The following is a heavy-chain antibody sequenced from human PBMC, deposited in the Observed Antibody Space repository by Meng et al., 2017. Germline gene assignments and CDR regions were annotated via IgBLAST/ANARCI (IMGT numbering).Heavy chain of an antibody. J-gene: IGHJ4*02. D-gene: IGHD3-10*01. Sequence: VRLGESGGGVVQPGRSLRLSCAASGFTFSSYGMHWVRQAPGKGLEWVAVISYDGSNKYYADSVKGRFTISRDNSKNTLYLQMNSLRAEDTAVYYCAGGLMVNDYWGQGTLVTVSS. CDR3: AGGLMVNDY. CDR2: ISYDGSNK. CDR1: GFTFSSYG. V-gene: IGHV3-30*19.